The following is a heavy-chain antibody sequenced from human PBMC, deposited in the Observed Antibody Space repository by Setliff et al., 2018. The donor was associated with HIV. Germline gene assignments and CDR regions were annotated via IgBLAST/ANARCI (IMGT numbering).Heavy chain of an antibody. CDR3: ARILLYDSSAYFVNAFDI. D-gene: IGHD3-22*01. V-gene: IGHV4-61*09. Sequence: PSETLSLTCSVSGGSISSGSYYWTWIRQPAGEGPEWIGHIYTNGYTNYNPSLKSRVTISVDTSKNQFYLKLSSVTAADTAVYYCARILLYDSSAYFVNAFDIWGQGTVVTVSS. CDR2: IYTNGYT. CDR1: GGSISSGSYY. J-gene: IGHJ3*02.